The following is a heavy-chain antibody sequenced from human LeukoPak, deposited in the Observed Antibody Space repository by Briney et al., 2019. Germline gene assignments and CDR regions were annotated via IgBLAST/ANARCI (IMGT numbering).Heavy chain of an antibody. CDR2: ISGSGGST. V-gene: IGHV3-23*01. CDR3: AKGGMIVVVIAYFDC. J-gene: IGHJ4*02. CDR1: GFTFSSFA. D-gene: IGHD3-22*01. Sequence: GGSLRLSCAASGFTFSSFAMSWVRQAPGKGLEWVSAISGSGGSTYYADSVKGRFTISRDNSKNTLYLQMNSLRAEDTAVYYCAKGGMIVVVIAYFDCWGQGTLVTVSS.